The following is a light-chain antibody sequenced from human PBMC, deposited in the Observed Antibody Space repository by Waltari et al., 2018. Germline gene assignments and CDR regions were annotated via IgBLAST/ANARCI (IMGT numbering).Light chain of an antibody. V-gene: IGKV3-15*01. Sequence: PSCGASQGGSSYVVWYQQKPGQAPRLLIYDASTRATGIPARFSGSGSGTEFTLTISSLQSEDFAVYYCQHYNNFPHAFGQGTKVEIK. CDR2: DAS. J-gene: IGKJ1*01. CDR3: QHYNNFPHA. CDR1: QGGSSY.